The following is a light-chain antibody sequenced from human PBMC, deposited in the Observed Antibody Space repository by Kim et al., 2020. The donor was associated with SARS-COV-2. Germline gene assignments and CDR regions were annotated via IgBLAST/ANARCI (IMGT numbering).Light chain of an antibody. CDR2: DVS. Sequence: GQSITISFTGTSSDVGGYNYVSWYQQHPGKAPKLMIYDVSNRPSGVSNRFSGSKSGNTASLTISGLQAEDEADYYCSSYTSSSTRVFGTGTKVTVL. V-gene: IGLV2-14*03. J-gene: IGLJ1*01. CDR3: SSYTSSSTRV. CDR1: SSDVGGYNY.